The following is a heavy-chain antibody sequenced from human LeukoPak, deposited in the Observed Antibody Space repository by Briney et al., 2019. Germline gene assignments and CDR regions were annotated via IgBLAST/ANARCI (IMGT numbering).Heavy chain of an antibody. V-gene: IGHV3-23*01. J-gene: IGHJ4*02. CDR2: ISGSGGST. CDR1: GFTFSSYA. Sequence: LSGGSLRLSCAASGFTFSSYAMSWVRQAPGKGLEWVSAISGSGGSTYYADSVKGRFTISRDNSKNTLYLQMNSLRAEGTAVYYCAKDGNSGSYGSFDYWGQGTLVTVSS. CDR3: AKDGNSGSYGSFDY. D-gene: IGHD1-26*01.